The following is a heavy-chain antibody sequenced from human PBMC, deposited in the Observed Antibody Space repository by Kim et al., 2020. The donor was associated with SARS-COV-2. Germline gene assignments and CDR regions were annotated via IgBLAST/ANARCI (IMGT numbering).Heavy chain of an antibody. D-gene: IGHD3-22*01. Sequence: SETLSLTCTVSGGSFGGTTFYWGWIRQPPGKGLEWIGNIYYSGSTYYNPSLKSRVTISVDTSKNQFSLKLSSVTAADTALYYCARRPGVVAFDYWGQGTL. V-gene: IGHV4-39*01. CDR2: IYYSGST. CDR1: GGSFGGTTFY. J-gene: IGHJ4*02. CDR3: ARRPGVVAFDY.